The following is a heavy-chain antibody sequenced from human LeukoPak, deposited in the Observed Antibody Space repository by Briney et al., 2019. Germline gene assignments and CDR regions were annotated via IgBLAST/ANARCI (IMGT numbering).Heavy chain of an antibody. D-gene: IGHD3-22*01. V-gene: IGHV3-66*01. Sequence: GGSLRLSCAASEFSVGSNYMTWVRQAPGKGLEWVSLIYSGGSTYYADSVKGRFTISRDNSKNTLYLQMNSLRAEDTAVYYCAKEATYYYDSSGYTSGDAFDIWGQGTMVTVSS. CDR1: EFSVGSNY. CDR2: IYSGGST. J-gene: IGHJ3*02. CDR3: AKEATYYYDSSGYTSGDAFDI.